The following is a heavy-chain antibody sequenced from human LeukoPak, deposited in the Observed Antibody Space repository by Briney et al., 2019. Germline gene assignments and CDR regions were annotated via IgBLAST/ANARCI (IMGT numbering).Heavy chain of an antibody. CDR3: ARETMYYDSSGYWFDP. CDR1: GGTFSSYA. V-gene: IGHV1-69*05. CDR2: IIPIFGTA. D-gene: IGHD3-22*01. Sequence: SVKVSCKASGGTFSSYAISWVRQAPGQGLEWMGGIIPIFGTANYAQKFQGRVTITTDESTSTAYMELSSLRSEDTAVYYCARETMYYDSSGYWFDPWGQGTLVTVSS. J-gene: IGHJ5*02.